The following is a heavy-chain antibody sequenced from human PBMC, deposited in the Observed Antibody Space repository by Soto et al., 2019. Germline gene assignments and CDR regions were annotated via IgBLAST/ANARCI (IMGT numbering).Heavy chain of an antibody. Sequence: GCLRLACSASGFTVSSNYMSGVRQAPGKGLEWVSVIYSGGSTYYADSVKGRFTISRDNSKNTLYLQMNSLRAEDTAVYYCARDPGYWYFDLWGRGTLVTVSS. J-gene: IGHJ2*01. CDR3: ARDPGYWYFDL. CDR2: IYSGGST. CDR1: GFTVSSNY. V-gene: IGHV3-53*01.